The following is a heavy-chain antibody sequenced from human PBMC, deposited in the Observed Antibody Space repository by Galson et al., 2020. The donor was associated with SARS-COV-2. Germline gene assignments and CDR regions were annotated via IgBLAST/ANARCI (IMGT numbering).Heavy chain of an antibody. CDR3: ARGGQLDFYGMDV. D-gene: IGHD2-2*01. CDR1: GCTFIDYY. V-gene: IGHV1-46*01. J-gene: IGHJ6*02. CDR2: IYPSGGTS. Sequence: ASVPVSCKASGCTFIDYYIHWVRQAPGQGLAGVGIIYPSGGTSSSAQKFQDRVTWTRDTSTSTVYMVLRSLRSEDRAVYYCARGGQLDFYGMDVWGQGTTVTVS.